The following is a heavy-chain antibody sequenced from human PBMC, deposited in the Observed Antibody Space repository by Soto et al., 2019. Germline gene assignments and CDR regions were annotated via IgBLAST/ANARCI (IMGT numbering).Heavy chain of an antibody. J-gene: IGHJ4*02. V-gene: IGHV3-33*01. CDR1: GFTFSSYG. D-gene: IGHD5-12*01. Sequence: QVQLVESGGGVVQPGRSLRLSCAASGFTFSSYGMPWVRQAPGKGLEWVAVIWYDGSNKYYADSVKGRFTISRDNSKNTLYLQMNSLRAEDTAVYYCARDHPQVSGYDLFDYWGQGTLVTVSS. CDR2: IWYDGSNK. CDR3: ARDHPQVSGYDLFDY.